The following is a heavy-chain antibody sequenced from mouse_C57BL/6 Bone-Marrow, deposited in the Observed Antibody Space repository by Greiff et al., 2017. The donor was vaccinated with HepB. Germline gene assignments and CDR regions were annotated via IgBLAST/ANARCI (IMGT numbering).Heavy chain of an antibody. V-gene: IGHV5-15*01. CDR1: GFTFSDYG. CDR2: ISTFAYST. CDR3: ARLATGTLRIYYAMDY. D-gene: IGHD4-1*02. J-gene: IGHJ4*01. Sequence: EVLLVEPGGGLVQPGGSLKLSCAASGFTFSDYGMPWVRQAPRKGLEWVAFISTFAYSTNYADTVTGRFTLTGENAKNTRYLEMSSLRSEDTAMYYCARLATGTLRIYYAMDYWGQGTSVTVSS.